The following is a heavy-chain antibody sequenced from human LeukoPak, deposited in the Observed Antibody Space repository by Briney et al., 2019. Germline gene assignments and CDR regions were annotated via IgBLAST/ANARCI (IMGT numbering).Heavy chain of an antibody. D-gene: IGHD6-13*01. V-gene: IGHV2-70*11. CDR2: IDWDDDK. J-gene: IGHJ6*02. CDR3: ARIPPPLSRIAAARGNYYYYGMDV. CDR1: GFSLTTSGMC. Sequence: SGPTLVNPTQTLTLTCTFSGFSLTTSGMCVSWIRQPPGKALEWLARIDWDDDKYYSTSLKTRLTISKDTSKNHVVLTMTNMDPVDTATYYCARIPPPLSRIAAARGNYYYYGMDVWGQGTTVTVSS.